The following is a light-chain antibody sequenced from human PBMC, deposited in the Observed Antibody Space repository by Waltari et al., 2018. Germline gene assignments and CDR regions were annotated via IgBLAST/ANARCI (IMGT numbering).Light chain of an antibody. CDR2: CAS. J-gene: IGKJ5*01. Sequence: EIVLTQSPGTLSLSPGETATLYFRARQNVISSYLTWYQQNRGQAPSLLIYCASTRATGIPDRFSGSGSGTEFTLTISRLEPEDFALYYCQQFGSTPAITFGQGTRLEIK. CDR1: QNVISSY. CDR3: QQFGSTPAIT. V-gene: IGKV3-20*01.